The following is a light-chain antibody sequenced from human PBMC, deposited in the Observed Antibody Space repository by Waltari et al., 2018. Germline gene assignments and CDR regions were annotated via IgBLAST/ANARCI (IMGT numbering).Light chain of an antibody. Sequence: EIVLTQSPGTLSLSPGERATLSCRASQSVSRPLAWYQQKPGQAPRLLIYGASTRATGIPERFSGGGSGTDFSLTINRLEPEDLAVYYCQHYVRLPATFGQGTKVEIK. J-gene: IGKJ1*01. CDR3: QHYVRLPAT. CDR2: GAS. V-gene: IGKV3-20*01. CDR1: QSVSRP.